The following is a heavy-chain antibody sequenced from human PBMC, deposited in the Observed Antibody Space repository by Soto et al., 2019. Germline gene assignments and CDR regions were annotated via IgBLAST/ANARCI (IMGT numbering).Heavy chain of an antibody. CDR3: TTSTVRKYCSSTSCYTDYYYGMDV. CDR1: GFTFSNAW. CDR2: IKSKTDGGTT. D-gene: IGHD2-2*02. J-gene: IGHJ6*02. Sequence: GSLRLSCAASGFTFSNAWMSWVRQAPGKGLEWVGRIKSKTDGGTTDYAAPVKGRFTISRDDSKNTLYLQMNSLKTEDTAVYYCTTSTVRKYCSSTSCYTDYYYGMDVWGQGTTVTVSS. V-gene: IGHV3-15*01.